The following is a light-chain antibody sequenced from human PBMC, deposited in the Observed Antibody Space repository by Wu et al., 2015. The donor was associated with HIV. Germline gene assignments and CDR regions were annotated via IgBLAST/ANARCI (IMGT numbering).Light chain of an antibody. J-gene: IGKJ5*01. CDR3: QQYATSIT. Sequence: EIVLTQSPGTLSLSPGERATLSCRASQSVSSNSLAWYQQKPGQAPRLLIYGASSRATGIPDRFSGRGSGTDFTLTINRVEPEDFAMYYCQQYATSITFGQGTRLEIK. CDR2: GAS. V-gene: IGKV3-20*01. CDR1: QSVSSNS.